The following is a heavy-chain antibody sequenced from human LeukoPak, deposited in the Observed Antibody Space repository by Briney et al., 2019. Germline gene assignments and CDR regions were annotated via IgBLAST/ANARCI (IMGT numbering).Heavy chain of an antibody. Sequence: PGGSLRLSCAASGFTFSSYTMSWVRQAPGKGREWVSAISGSGGSTYYADSVKGRFTIYRDNSKNTLYLQMNSLRAEDTAVYFCAKDAFDSSHYVLSWGQGTLVTVSS. D-gene: IGHD3-22*01. CDR2: ISGSGGST. CDR3: AKDAFDSSHYVLS. CDR1: GFTFSSYT. V-gene: IGHV3-23*01. J-gene: IGHJ4*02.